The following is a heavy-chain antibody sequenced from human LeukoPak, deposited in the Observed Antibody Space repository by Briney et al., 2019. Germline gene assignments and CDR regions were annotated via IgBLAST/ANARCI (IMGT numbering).Heavy chain of an antibody. D-gene: IGHD5-12*01. J-gene: IGHJ3*02. CDR2: VYHSGST. V-gene: IGHV4-4*02. Sequence: SETLSLTCAVSGGSISSSNWWSWVRLPPGKGLEWIGEVYHSGSTNYNPSLKSRVTISVDKSKNQFSLKLSSVTAADTAVYYCASPRGYSGYERAFDIWGQGTMVTVSS. CDR3: ASPRGYSGYERAFDI. CDR1: GGSISSSNW.